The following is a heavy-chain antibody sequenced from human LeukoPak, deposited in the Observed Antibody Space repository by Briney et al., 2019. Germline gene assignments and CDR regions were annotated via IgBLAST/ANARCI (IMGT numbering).Heavy chain of an antibody. CDR2: ISGSGGST. D-gene: IGHD3-3*01. CDR3: AKGYSDFWSGHYYFDY. V-gene: IGHV3-23*01. CDR1: GFTFSSYA. J-gene: IGHJ4*02. Sequence: GGSLRLSCAASGFTFSSYAMSWVRQAPGKGLEWVSAISGSGGSTYYADSVKGRFTISRDNSKNTLYLQMNSLGAEDTAVYYCAKGYSDFWSGHYYFDYWGQGTLVTVSS.